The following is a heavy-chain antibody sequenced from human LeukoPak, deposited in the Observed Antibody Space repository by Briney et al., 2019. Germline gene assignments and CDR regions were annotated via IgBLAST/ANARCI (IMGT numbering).Heavy chain of an antibody. D-gene: IGHD2-2*01. Sequence: GGSLRLSCAASGFPFQDSGLSWVRQAPGKGLEWISGTNCNGDTTVYADSVKGRFTISRDNAKNSLYLQMNSLRADDTAFYYCARQTRGYVYYFDYWGQGTLVTVSS. CDR3: ARQTRGYVYYFDY. J-gene: IGHJ4*02. V-gene: IGHV3-20*04. CDR2: TNCNGDTT. CDR1: GFPFQDSG.